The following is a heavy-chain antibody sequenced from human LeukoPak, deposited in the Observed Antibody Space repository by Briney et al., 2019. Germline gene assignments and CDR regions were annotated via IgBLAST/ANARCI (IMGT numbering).Heavy chain of an antibody. CDR2: ISSSGSTI. D-gene: IGHD3-22*01. J-gene: IGHJ4*02. CDR3: AKDIFAQYYYDSSGYYPFDY. V-gene: IGHV3-11*01. Sequence: KPGGSLRLSCAASGFTFSDYYISWIRQAPGKGLEWVSYISSSGSTIYYADSVKGRFTISRDNAKNSLYLQMNSLRAEDTAVYYCAKDIFAQYYYDSSGYYPFDYWGQGTLVTVSS. CDR1: GFTFSDYY.